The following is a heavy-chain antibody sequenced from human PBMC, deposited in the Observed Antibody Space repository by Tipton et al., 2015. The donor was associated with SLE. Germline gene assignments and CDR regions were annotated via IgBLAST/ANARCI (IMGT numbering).Heavy chain of an antibody. V-gene: IGHV1-2*02. Sequence: QSGAEVKKPGASVKVSCKASGYTFTGYAIHWVRQAPGQRLEWMGWINPNTGGTNYAQKFQGRVTMTRDTSISTAYMELSRLRSDDTAVYYCARGGRYFDWSSSFDYWGQGTLVTVSS. J-gene: IGHJ4*02. D-gene: IGHD3-9*01. CDR2: INPNTGGT. CDR1: GYTFTGYA. CDR3: ARGGRYFDWSSSFDY.